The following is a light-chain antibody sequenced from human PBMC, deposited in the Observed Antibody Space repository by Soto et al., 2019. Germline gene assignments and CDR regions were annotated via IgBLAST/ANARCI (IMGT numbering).Light chain of an antibody. Sequence: QSVLTQPASVSGSPGQSITLSCTGTSSAIGGYDYVSWYQRHPGKAPKLIIYDVNNRPSGVSNRFSGSKSGNTASLTISGLQAEDEADYYCTSYARGSPHVVFGGCTQLTVL. CDR3: TSYARGSPHVV. J-gene: IGLJ2*01. CDR1: SSAIGGYDY. CDR2: DVN. V-gene: IGLV2-14*01.